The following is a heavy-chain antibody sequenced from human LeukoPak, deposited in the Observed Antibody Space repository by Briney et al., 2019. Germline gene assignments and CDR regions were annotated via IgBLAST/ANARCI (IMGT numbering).Heavy chain of an antibody. V-gene: IGHV4-59*01. CDR2: IYYTGGT. CDR3: ARGRGYSYVIDAFDI. Sequence: PSETLSLTCTVSGGSIGSDYWTWIRQPPGKGLEYIGYIYYTGGTNYNPSLKSRVTISVDTSKNQFSLKLSSVTAADTAVYYCARGRGYSYVIDAFDIWGQGTMVTVSS. J-gene: IGHJ3*02. CDR1: GGSIGSDY. D-gene: IGHD5-18*01.